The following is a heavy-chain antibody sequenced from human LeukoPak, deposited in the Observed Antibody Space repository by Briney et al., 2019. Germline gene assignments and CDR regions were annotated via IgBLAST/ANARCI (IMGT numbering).Heavy chain of an antibody. Sequence: GGSLRLSCGASGFTFTSYWMSWVRQAPGKGLEWVATINQDETEKYYVDSVTGRFTISRNNSKNTLYLQMNSLRAEDTAVYYCAGASRNFGSYALDYWGQGTLVTVSS. CDR2: INQDETEK. D-gene: IGHD1-26*01. J-gene: IGHJ4*02. V-gene: IGHV3-7*01. CDR1: GFTFTSYW. CDR3: AGASRNFGSYALDY.